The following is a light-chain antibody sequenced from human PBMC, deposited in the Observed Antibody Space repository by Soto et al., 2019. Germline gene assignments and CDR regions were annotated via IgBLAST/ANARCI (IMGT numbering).Light chain of an antibody. J-gene: IGKJ1*01. V-gene: IGKV3-20*01. CDR1: QSVSSSY. Sequence: EIVLTQSPGTLSLSPGERATLSCRASQSVSSSYLAWYQQKPGQAPRLLIYGASSRATGIPARFSGSGSGTDFTLTITRLEPEDFALYYCQQYCSSPLSFGQGTKVEIK. CDR3: QQYCSSPLS. CDR2: GAS.